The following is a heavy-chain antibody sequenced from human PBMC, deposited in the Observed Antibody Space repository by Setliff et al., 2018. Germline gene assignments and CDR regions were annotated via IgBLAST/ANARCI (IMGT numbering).Heavy chain of an antibody. CDR2: ISPYTGNA. D-gene: IGHD2-2*01. CDR3: SRLVRFCTRTSCQRLSGDDY. J-gene: IGHJ4*02. Sequence: GPSVKVSCKASGYTFTDYGVTWVRQAPGQGLEWVGWISPYTGNAYYAPKSQGRVSLTTDTSTTTAYMDLRSLRPDDTAIYFRSRLVRFCTRTSCQRLSGDDYWGQGTLVTVSS. V-gene: IGHV1-18*01. CDR1: GYTFTDYG.